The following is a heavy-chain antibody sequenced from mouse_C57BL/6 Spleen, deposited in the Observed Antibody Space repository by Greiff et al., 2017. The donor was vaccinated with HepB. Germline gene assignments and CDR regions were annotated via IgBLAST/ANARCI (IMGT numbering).Heavy chain of an antibody. J-gene: IGHJ3*01. Sequence: EVQLQQSGPELVKPGASVKISCKASGYTFTDYYMNWVKQSHGKSLEWIGDINPNNGGTSYNQKFKGKATLTVDKSSSTAYMELRSLTSEDSAVYYCARQGGYSNNWFAYWGQGTLVTVSA. CDR3: ARQGGYSNNWFAY. CDR2: INPNNGGT. D-gene: IGHD2-5*01. CDR1: GYTFTDYY. V-gene: IGHV1-26*01.